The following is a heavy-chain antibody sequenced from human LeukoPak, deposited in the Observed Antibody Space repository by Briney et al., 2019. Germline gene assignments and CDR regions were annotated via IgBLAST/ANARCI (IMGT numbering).Heavy chain of an antibody. CDR1: GYTFTGYY. CDR3: ATWVFIGSGHLRY. D-gene: IGHD6-19*01. V-gene: IGHV1-24*01. Sequence: ASVKVSCKASGYTFTGYYMHWVRQAPGKGLERMGGFYTKDGETIYAQKFQGRVTMTEDTSTDTDYMELSSLRSEDTAVYYCATWVFIGSGHLRYWGQGTLVTVSS. CDR2: FYTKDGET. J-gene: IGHJ4*02.